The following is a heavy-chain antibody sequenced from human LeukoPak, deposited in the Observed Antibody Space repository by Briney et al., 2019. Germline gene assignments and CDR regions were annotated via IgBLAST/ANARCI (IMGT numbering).Heavy chain of an antibody. CDR3: ARHLSIAVAGLDAFDI. V-gene: IGHV5-51*01. CDR1: GYSFTSYW. CDR2: IYPGDSDT. Sequence: GESLKISCKGSGYSFTSYWIGWVRQMPGKGLEWMGIIYPGDSDTRYSPSFQGQVTISADKSSSTAYLQWSSLKASDTAMYYCARHLSIAVAGLDAFDIWGQGTMVTVSS. D-gene: IGHD6-19*01. J-gene: IGHJ3*02.